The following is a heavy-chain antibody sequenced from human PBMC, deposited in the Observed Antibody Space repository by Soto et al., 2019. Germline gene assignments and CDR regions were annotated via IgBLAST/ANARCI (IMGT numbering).Heavy chain of an antibody. CDR3: ARYAVASYSFYYYGMDV. CDR1: GFTFSDYY. CDR2: ISSSSSYT. Sequence: GRSLRLSWAASGFTFSDYYMSWIRQAPGKGLEWVSYISSSSSYTNYADSVKGRFTISRDNAKNSLYLQMNSLRAEDTAVYYCARYAVASYSFYYYGMDVWGKGPTVTVSS. D-gene: IGHD6-19*01. V-gene: IGHV3-11*06. J-gene: IGHJ6*04.